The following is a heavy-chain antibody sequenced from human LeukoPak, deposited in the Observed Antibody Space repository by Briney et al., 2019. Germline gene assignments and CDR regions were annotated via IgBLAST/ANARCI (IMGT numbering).Heavy chain of an antibody. CDR2: IKPDGSEK. CDR1: GFTFSGYW. CDR3: AGRGGVIAY. J-gene: IGHJ4*02. D-gene: IGHD3-16*01. Sequence: GGSLRLSCAASGFTFSGYWMSWVRQAPGKGLEWVANIKPDGSEKYYVDSVKGRFTISRDNAKNSLYLQMDSLRAEDTAVYYCAGRGGVIAYWGQGTLVTVSS. V-gene: IGHV3-7*01.